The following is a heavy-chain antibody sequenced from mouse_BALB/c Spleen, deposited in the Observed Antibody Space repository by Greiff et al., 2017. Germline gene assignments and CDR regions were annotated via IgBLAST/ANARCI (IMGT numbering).Heavy chain of an antibody. CDR1: GFTFSSYG. J-gene: IGHJ1*01. D-gene: IGHD1-2*01. CDR2: ISSGGSYT. V-gene: IGHV5-6*01. Sequence: EVQLVESGGGLVQPGGSRKLSCAASGFTFSSYGMSWVRQTPDKRLEWVATISSGGSYTYYPDSVKGRFTISRDNAKNTLYLQMSSLKSEDTAMYYCARLTTAPWYFDVWGAGTTVTVSS. CDR3: ARLTTAPWYFDV.